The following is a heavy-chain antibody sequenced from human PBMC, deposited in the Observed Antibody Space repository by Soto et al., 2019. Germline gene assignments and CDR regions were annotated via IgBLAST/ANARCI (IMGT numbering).Heavy chain of an antibody. CDR3: ARGGYSSWRIDY. CDR1: GASISSSSYY. CDR2: IYYSGST. J-gene: IGHJ4*02. D-gene: IGHD6-13*01. Sequence: SETLSLTCTVSGASISSSSYYWGWIRQPPGKGLEWIGSIYYSGSTYYNPSLKSRVTISVDTSKNQFSLKLSSVTAADTAVYYGARGGYSSWRIDYWGQGTLVTVSS. V-gene: IGHV4-39*01.